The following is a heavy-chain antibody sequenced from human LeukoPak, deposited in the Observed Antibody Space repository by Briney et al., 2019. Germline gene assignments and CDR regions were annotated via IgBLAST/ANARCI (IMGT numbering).Heavy chain of an antibody. D-gene: IGHD3-22*01. CDR3: AKDLTMLYYYDSSGYPDY. J-gene: IGHJ4*02. CDR1: GFTFSSYA. V-gene: IGHV3-23*01. CDR2: ISGSGGST. Sequence: PGGSLRLSCAASGFTFSSYAMSWVHQAPGKGLEWVSAISGSGGSTYYADSVKGRFTISRDNSKNTLYLQMNSLRAEDTAVYYCAKDLTMLYYYDSSGYPDYWGQGTLVTVSS.